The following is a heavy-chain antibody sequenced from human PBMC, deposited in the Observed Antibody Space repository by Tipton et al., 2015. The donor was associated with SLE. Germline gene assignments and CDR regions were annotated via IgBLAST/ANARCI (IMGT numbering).Heavy chain of an antibody. V-gene: IGHV4-34*01. D-gene: IGHD6-25*01. CDR1: GGSISSYY. CDR3: ARSGQYYYALNV. CDR2: INHSGGT. Sequence: TLSLTCTVSGGSISSYYWSWIRQPPGKGLEWIGEINHSGGTNYNPSLKSRVTISVDTSKNQFSLKLSSVTAADTAVYYCARSGQYYYALNVWGQGTTVTVSS. J-gene: IGHJ6*02.